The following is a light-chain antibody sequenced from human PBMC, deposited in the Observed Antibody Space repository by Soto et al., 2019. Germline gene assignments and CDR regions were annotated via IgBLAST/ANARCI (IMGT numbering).Light chain of an antibody. Sequence: EIVLTQSPATLSLSPGERATLSCRASQSVSIYLAWYQQKPGQAPRLLIYDASNRATGIPARFSGSGSGTAFTLTISSLEPEDFAVYYCQQRSSWPLTVGQGTRLEIK. V-gene: IGKV3-11*01. CDR2: DAS. CDR3: QQRSSWPLT. J-gene: IGKJ5*01. CDR1: QSVSIY.